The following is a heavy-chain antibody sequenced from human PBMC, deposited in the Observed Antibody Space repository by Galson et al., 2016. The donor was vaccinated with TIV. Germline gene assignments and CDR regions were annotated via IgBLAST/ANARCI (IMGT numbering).Heavy chain of an antibody. CDR3: ARGALDTDREHYYYYGLDV. Sequence: SLRLSCAASGFTFSTSWMNWVRQAPGKGLVWVSRISGYGTRTNYADSVKGRFTISRDNAKSTLYLQMNILSADDTAVYYCARGALDTDREHYYYYGLDVLGLSTTVTVPS. V-gene: IGHV3-74*01. D-gene: IGHD5-18*01. CDR2: ISGYGTRT. CDR1: GFTFSTSW. J-gene: IGHJ6*02.